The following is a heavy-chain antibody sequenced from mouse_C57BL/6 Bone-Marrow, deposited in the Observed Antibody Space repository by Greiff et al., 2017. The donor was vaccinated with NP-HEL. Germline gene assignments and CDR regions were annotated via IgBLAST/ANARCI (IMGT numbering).Heavy chain of an antibody. J-gene: IGHJ4*01. CDR3: AKKGTFWDSNYLYYYAMDY. CDR1: GFSLTSYG. D-gene: IGHD2-5*01. V-gene: IGHV2-3*01. Sequence: VQLVESGPGLVAPSQSLSITCTVSGFSLTSYGVSWVRQPPGQGLEWLGVIWGDGSTNYHSALISRLSISKDNSKSQVFLKLNSLQTDDTATYYCAKKGTFWDSNYLYYYAMDYWGQGTSVTVSS. CDR2: IWGDGST.